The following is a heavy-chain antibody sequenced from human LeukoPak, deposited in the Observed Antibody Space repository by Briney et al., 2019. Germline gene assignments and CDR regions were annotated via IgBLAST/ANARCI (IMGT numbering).Heavy chain of an antibody. J-gene: IGHJ4*02. CDR1: GFTFNNFG. V-gene: IGHV3-23*01. D-gene: IGHD4-11*01. CDR2: ISGSGGST. Sequence: GGSLRLSCAVSGFTFNNFGMSWVRQAPGKGLEWVSAISGSGGSTYYADSVKGRFTISRDNSKNTLYLQMSSLRVEDTAVYYCAKARDYSNYCFDYWGQGTLVTVSS. CDR3: AKARDYSNYCFDY.